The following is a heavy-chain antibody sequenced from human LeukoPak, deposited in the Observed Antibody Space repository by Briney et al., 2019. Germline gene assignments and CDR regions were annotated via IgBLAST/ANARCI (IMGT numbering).Heavy chain of an antibody. CDR3: ARATDYYYYYYMDV. V-gene: IGHV3-7*01. Sequence: PGGSLRLSCAASGFTFSSYWMSWVRQAPGKGLEWVANIKQDGSEKYYVDSVKGRFTTSRDNAKNSLYLQMNSLRAEDTAVYYCARATDYYYYYYMDVWGKGTTVTVSS. CDR2: IKQDGSEK. J-gene: IGHJ6*03. CDR1: GFTFSSYW.